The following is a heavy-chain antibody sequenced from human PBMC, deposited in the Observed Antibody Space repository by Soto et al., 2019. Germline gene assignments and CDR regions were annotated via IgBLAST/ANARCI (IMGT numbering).Heavy chain of an antibody. V-gene: IGHV3-48*03. Sequence: GGSLRLSCAASGFTLSIYEMNWVGQAPGKGLEWLSYISTSSASIYYADSVEGRFTVSRANAKNSLYLQMNILRVQDTAFYYFSSAGGSGSYYPSIDYWGQGTPVTVSS. CDR1: GFTLSIYE. CDR3: SSAGGSGSYYPSIDY. D-gene: IGHD3-10*01. J-gene: IGHJ4*02. CDR2: ISTSSASI.